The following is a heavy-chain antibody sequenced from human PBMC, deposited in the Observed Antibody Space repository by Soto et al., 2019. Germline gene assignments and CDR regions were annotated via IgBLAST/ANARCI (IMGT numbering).Heavy chain of an antibody. V-gene: IGHV3-23*01. Sequence: EVQLLESGGGLVQPGGSLRLSCAASGFTFSSYAMSWVRQAPGKGLEWVSAISGSGGSTYYADSVKGRFTISRDNSKNTLYLQMNSLRAEDTAVYYCARGRGIGWYYFDYWGQGTLVTVSS. CDR2: ISGSGGST. CDR1: GFTFSSYA. CDR3: ARGRGIGWYYFDY. D-gene: IGHD1-1*01. J-gene: IGHJ4*02.